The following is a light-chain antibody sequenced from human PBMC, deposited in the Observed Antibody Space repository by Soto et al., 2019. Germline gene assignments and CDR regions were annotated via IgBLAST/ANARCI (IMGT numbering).Light chain of an antibody. Sequence: TVLTQSPGTLSLSPGERDTLSCRASQSVSSTYLAWYQHKPGQAPRLLIYGASRRATGIPDRFSASGSGTDFTLTSSRLEPEDFAVYYCQQYGSSPEITFGQGTRLEIK. CDR3: QQYGSSPEIT. V-gene: IGKV3-20*01. CDR2: GAS. J-gene: IGKJ5*01. CDR1: QSVSSTY.